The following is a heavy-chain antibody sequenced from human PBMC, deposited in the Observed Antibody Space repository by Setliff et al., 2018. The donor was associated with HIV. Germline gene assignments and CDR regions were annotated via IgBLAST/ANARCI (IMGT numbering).Heavy chain of an antibody. J-gene: IGHJ4*02. CDR2: TYFRSKWYF. V-gene: IGHV6-1*01. Sequence: PSQTLSLTCAISGDSVSSNNAAWNWIRQSPLRGLEWLGRTYFRSKWYFEYAVSVKSRIIINPDTSKNQFSLHLNSVTPEDTAVYYCARGSYGSVLLWGQGTLVTVSS. CDR3: ARGSYGSVLL. CDR1: GDSVSSNNAA. D-gene: IGHD6-19*01.